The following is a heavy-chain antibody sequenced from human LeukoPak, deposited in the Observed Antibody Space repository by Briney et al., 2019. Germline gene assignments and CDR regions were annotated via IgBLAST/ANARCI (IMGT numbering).Heavy chain of an antibody. CDR2: IYHSGST. CDR3: ARAAANPFFDY. CDR1: GGSISSGGYY. J-gene: IGHJ4*02. D-gene: IGHD6-13*01. Sequence: SQTLSLTCTVSGGSISSGGYYWSWIRQPPGKGLEWIGYIYHSGSTYYNPSLKSRVTISVDTSKNQFSLKLSSVTAADTAVYYCARAAANPFFDYWGQGTLVTVSS. V-gene: IGHV4-30-2*01.